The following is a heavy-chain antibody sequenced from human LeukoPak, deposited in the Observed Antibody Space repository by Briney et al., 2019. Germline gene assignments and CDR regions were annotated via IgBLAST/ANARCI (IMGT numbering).Heavy chain of an antibody. D-gene: IGHD3-10*01. J-gene: IGHJ4*02. Sequence: PSETLSLTCTVSGGSISSGGYYWSWIRQPPGKGLEWIGYIYHSGSTYYNPSLKSRVTISVDRSKNQFSLKLSSVTAADTAVYYCARGSGLWFGELLYYWGQGTLVTVSS. CDR1: GGSISSGGYY. V-gene: IGHV4-30-2*01. CDR3: ARGSGLWFGELLYY. CDR2: IYHSGST.